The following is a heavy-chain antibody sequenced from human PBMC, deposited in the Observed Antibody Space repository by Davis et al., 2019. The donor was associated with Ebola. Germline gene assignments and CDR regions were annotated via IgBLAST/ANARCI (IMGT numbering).Heavy chain of an antibody. CDR3: AKDNRNIWSEV. D-gene: IGHD2/OR15-2a*01. Sequence: GGSLRLSCSASGFISSTYVMSWVRQAPGKGLEWVSTYGTSADTYYADSVKGRFTISRDNSKNTLYLQMNGLRVEDTAIYYCAKDNRNIWSEVWGQGTMVTVS. V-gene: IGHV3-23*01. J-gene: IGHJ3*01. CDR1: GFISSTYV. CDR2: GTSADT.